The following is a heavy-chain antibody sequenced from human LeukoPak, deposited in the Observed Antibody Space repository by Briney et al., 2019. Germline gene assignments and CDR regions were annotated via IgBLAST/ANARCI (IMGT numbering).Heavy chain of an antibody. D-gene: IGHD2-2*01. Sequence: PGGSLRLSCAASGFTFSNARMSWVRQAPGKGLEWVANIRQDGSEKYYVDSVKGRFTISRDNAKSSLYLHMNSLRAEDTAVHYCAKYQALCFDSWGQGTLVTVSS. J-gene: IGHJ4*02. CDR2: IRQDGSEK. CDR1: GFTFSNAR. CDR3: AKYQALCFDS. V-gene: IGHV3-7*05.